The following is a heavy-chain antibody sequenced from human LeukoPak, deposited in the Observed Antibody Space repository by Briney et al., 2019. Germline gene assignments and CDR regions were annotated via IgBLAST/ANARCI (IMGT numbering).Heavy chain of an antibody. V-gene: IGHV4-39*07. CDR2: IYYSGST. CDR3: ANPPTVTSFDY. D-gene: IGHD4-11*01. J-gene: IGHJ4*02. Sequence: SETLSLTCTVSGDSISSYHWGWIRQPPGKGLEWIGNIYYSGSTYYNPSLKSRVSISVDTSKNQFSLKLSSVTAADTAVYYCANPPTVTSFDYWGPGTLVTVSS. CDR1: GDSISSYH.